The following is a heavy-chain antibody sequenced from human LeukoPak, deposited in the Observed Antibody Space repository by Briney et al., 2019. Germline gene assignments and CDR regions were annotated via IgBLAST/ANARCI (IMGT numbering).Heavy chain of an antibody. CDR2: IIPILGIA. V-gene: IGHV1-69*04. J-gene: IGHJ3*02. Sequence: SVKVSCKASGGTFSSYAISWVRQAPGQGLEWMGRIIPILGIANYAQKFQGRVTITADKSTSTAYMELSSLRSEDTAVYYCARVDVHDAFDIWGQGTMVTVSS. CDR1: GGTFSSYA. CDR3: ARVDVHDAFDI. D-gene: IGHD6-6*01.